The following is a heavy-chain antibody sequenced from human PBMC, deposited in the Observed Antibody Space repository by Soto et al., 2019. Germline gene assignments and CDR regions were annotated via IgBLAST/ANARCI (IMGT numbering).Heavy chain of an antibody. CDR2: IIPIFGTA. D-gene: IGHD3-10*01. J-gene: IGHJ4*02. Sequence: QVQLVQSEAEVKKPGSSVKVSCKASGGTFSSYAISWVRQAPGQGLEWMGGIIPIFGTANYAQKFQGRVTITADKSTSTAYMELSSLRSEDTAVYYCARVSYYGSGSYLPASGFDYWGQGTLVTVSS. V-gene: IGHV1-69*06. CDR1: GGTFSSYA. CDR3: ARVSYYGSGSYLPASGFDY.